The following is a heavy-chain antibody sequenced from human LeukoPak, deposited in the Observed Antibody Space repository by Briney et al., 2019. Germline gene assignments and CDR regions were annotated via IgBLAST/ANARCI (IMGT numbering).Heavy chain of an antibody. J-gene: IGHJ6*04. CDR3: AELGITMIGGV. Sequence: GGSLRLSCAASGYTFSSYEMNWVRQAPGKGLEWVSYTSSSGSTIYYADSVKGRFTISRDNAKNSLYLQMNSLRAEDTAVYYCAELGITMIGGVWGKGTTVTISS. D-gene: IGHD3-10*02. V-gene: IGHV3-48*03. CDR1: GYTFSSYE. CDR2: TSSSGSTI.